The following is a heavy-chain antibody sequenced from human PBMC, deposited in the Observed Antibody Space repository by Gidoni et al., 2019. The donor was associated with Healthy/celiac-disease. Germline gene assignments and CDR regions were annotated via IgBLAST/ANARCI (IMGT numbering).Heavy chain of an antibody. Sequence: EVQLLESGGGWVQPGGSVRLSCAASGFTFSSYAMSWVRQAPGKGLEWVSAISGSGGSTYYADSVKGRFTISRDNSKNTLYLQMNSLRAEDTAVYYCAKEGGYYFGFFDYWGQGTLVTVSS. J-gene: IGHJ4*02. V-gene: IGHV3-23*01. D-gene: IGHD3-22*01. CDR1: GFTFSSYA. CDR2: ISGSGGST. CDR3: AKEGGYYFGFFDY.